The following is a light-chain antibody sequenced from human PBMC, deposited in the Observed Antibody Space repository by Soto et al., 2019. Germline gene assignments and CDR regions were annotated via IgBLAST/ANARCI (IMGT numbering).Light chain of an antibody. CDR3: QQRSNWPVT. V-gene: IGKV3-11*01. Sequence: IVLTQSPATMYFSTGEGATLSCRASQSVSSYLAWYQQKPGQAPRLLIYDASNRATGIPARFSGSGSGTDFTLIISSLEPEDFAVYYCQQRSNWPVTFGLGTKVEV. J-gene: IGKJ1*01. CDR1: QSVSSY. CDR2: DAS.